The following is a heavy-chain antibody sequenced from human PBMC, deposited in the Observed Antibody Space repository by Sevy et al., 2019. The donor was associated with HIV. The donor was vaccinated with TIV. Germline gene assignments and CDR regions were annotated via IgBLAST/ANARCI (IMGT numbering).Heavy chain of an antibody. V-gene: IGHV4-30-4*01. CDR1: GGSISSGDYY. CDR3: AREKYYYDSSGHPGGGWFDP. J-gene: IGHJ5*02. Sequence: SETLSLTCTVSGGSISSGDYYWSWIRRPPGKGLEWIGYIYYSGSTYYNPSLKSRVTISVDTSKNQFSLKLSSVTAADTAVYYCAREKYYYDSSGHPGGGWFDPWGQGTLVTVSS. D-gene: IGHD3-22*01. CDR2: IYYSGST.